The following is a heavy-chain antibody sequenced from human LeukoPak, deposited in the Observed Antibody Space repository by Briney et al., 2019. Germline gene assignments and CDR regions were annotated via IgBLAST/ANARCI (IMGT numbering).Heavy chain of an antibody. D-gene: IGHD2-2*01. CDR1: GFTFNTYS. J-gene: IGHJ4*02. CDR3: AKMDAGGGYFDY. V-gene: IGHV3-21*04. CDR2: ISSTSSYI. Sequence: PGGSLRLSCAASGFTFNTYSMDWDRQAPGKGLEWVSSISSTSSYIYYADSVKGRFTISRDNFKNTLDLQMNSLRAEDTAVYYCAKMDAGGGYFDYWGQGTLVTVSS.